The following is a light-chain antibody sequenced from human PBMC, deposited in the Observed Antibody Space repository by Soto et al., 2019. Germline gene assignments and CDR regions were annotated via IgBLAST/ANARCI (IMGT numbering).Light chain of an antibody. J-gene: IGKJ1*01. V-gene: IGKV3-20*01. CDR1: QSVSSY. Sequence: EVVMTQSPATLSLSPGERATLSCRASQSVSSYLALYQQKPGQAPRLLIYGASSRATGIPDRFSGSGSGTDFTLTISRLEPEDFAVYYCQQYGSSPPWTFGQGTKVDI. CDR3: QQYGSSPPWT. CDR2: GAS.